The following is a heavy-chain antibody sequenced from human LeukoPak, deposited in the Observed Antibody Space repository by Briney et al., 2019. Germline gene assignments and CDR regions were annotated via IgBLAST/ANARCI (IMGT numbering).Heavy chain of an antibody. J-gene: IGHJ4*02. V-gene: IGHV4-39*07. CDR2: IYSDGDT. CDR3: ARDSGFWLY. D-gene: IGHD3-22*01. Sequence: PSETLSLTCTVSGDSITSGSYYWGWIRQTPGKRLEWIGNIYSDGDTSFNPSLKSRITMSVDTSKNQFSLKLNSVTAADTAVYFCARDSGFWLYWGQGTLVSVSS. CDR1: GDSITSGSYY.